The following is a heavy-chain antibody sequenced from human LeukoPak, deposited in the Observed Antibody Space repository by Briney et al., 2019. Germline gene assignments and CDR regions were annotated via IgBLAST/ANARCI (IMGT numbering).Heavy chain of an antibody. Sequence: ASVKVSCKASGGTFRSYAISWVRQAPGQGLEWLGGIIPIFGTANYAQKFQGRVTITADESTSTAYMELSSLRSEDTAVYYCARLVAGGFSVTDYWGQGTLVTVSS. CDR3: ARLVAGGFSVTDY. J-gene: IGHJ4*02. D-gene: IGHD6-19*01. CDR1: GGTFRSYA. V-gene: IGHV1-69*13. CDR2: IIPIFGTA.